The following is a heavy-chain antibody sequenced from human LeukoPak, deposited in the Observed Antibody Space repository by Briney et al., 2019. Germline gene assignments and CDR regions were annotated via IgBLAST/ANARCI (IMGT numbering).Heavy chain of an antibody. CDR3: ANTRRASSGWPYDY. J-gene: IGHJ4*02. D-gene: IGHD6-19*01. CDR2: INSDGSST. Sequence: GGSLRLSCAASGFTFSSYWMHWVRQAPGKGLVWVSRINSDGSSTSYADSVKGRFTISRDNAKNTLYLQMNSLRAEDTAVYYCANTRRASSGWPYDYWGQGTLVTVSS. V-gene: IGHV3-74*01. CDR1: GFTFSSYW.